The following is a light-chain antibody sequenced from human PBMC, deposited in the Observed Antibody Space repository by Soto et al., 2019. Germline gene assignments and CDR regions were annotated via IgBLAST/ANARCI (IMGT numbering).Light chain of an antibody. J-gene: IGKJ5*01. CDR1: QSIDTPY. CDR3: HQYTSFPIT. V-gene: IGKV3-20*01. CDR2: STS. Sequence: EVVLTQSPGTLSVSPGDRVTLSCKASQSIDTPYIAWYQQTFGQAPRLLISSTSKRAPGIPDRFSGAGSGTDFPLTISRLESEDSGVDYCHQYTSFPITFGQGTRLVI.